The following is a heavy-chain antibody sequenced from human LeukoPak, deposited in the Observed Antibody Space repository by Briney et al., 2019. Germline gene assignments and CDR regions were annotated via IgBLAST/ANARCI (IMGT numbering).Heavy chain of an antibody. V-gene: IGHV1-69*01. CDR2: IIPIFGTA. J-gene: IGHJ4*02. CDR3: ARFSVAGTNFDY. D-gene: IGHD6-19*01. Sequence: QAXGQGLEWMGGIIPIFGTANYAQKFQGRVTITADESTSTAYMELSSLRSEDTAVYYCARFSVAGTNFDYWGQGTLVTVSS.